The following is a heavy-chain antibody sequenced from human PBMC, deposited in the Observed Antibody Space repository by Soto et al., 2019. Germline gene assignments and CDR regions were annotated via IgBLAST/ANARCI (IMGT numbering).Heavy chain of an antibody. CDR3: ARHIDY. J-gene: IGHJ4*02. CDR1: GGSISSSSYY. Sequence: QLQLQESGPGLVKPSETLSLTCTVSGGSISSSSYYWCWIRQAPGKGLEWIGRIYYSGSTYYNPSLKSRITISVDTSKNQFPLKLSSVTAADTAVYYCARHIDYWGQGTLVTVSS. V-gene: IGHV4-39*01. CDR2: IYYSGST.